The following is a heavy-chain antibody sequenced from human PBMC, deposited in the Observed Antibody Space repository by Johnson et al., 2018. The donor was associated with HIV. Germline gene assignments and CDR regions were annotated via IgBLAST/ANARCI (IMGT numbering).Heavy chain of an antibody. CDR1: GFTFSSYA. J-gene: IGHJ3*02. CDR3: ARASCEDSSTSCYLGPAAFDAFDI. Sequence: QVQLVESGGGVVQPGRSLRLSCAASGFTFSSYAMHWVRQAPGKGLDWVAVISYDGDNKYYADSVKGRFTISRDNTKNSLYLQMNSLRAEDTAVYYCARASCEDSSTSCYLGPAAFDAFDIWGQGTMVTVSS. D-gene: IGHD2-2*01. V-gene: IGHV3-30-3*01. CDR2: ISYDGDNK.